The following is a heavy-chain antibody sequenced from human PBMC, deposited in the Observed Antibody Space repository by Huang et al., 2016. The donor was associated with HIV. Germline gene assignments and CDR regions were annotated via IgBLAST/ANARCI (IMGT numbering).Heavy chain of an antibody. J-gene: IGHJ4*02. CDR2: IYLCGSQ. CDR3: ARRQGSGYYFYFDY. D-gene: IGHD3-22*01. V-gene: IGHV4-39*01. CDR1: GGSIKSRNYY. Sequence: QLQLQESGPGLVKPSDTLSLNCAISGGSIKSRNYYGGWVRQAPGKGLEWIVDIYLCGSQYYNPSLRSRVSRSVDTSKNQVTLKVNAVIAADTAVYYCARRQGSGYYFYFDYWGRGIPVTVSA.